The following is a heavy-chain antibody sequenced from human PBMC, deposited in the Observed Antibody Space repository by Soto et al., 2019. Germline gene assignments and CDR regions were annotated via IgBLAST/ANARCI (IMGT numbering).Heavy chain of an antibody. CDR1: GYTFTGYY. CDR3: ARYGGDSIAAAGTLGPADNWFDP. D-gene: IGHD6-13*01. J-gene: IGHJ5*02. V-gene: IGHV1-2*04. Sequence: ASVKVSCKASGYTFTGYYMHWVRQAPGQGLEWMGWINPNSGGTNYAQKFQGWVTMTRDTSISTAYMELSRLRSDDTAVYYCARYGGDSIAAAGTLGPADNWFDPWGQGTLVTVSS. CDR2: INPNSGGT.